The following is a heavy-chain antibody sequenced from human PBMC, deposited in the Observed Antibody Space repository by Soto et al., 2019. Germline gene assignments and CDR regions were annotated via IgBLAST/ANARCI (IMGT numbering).Heavy chain of an antibody. D-gene: IGHD6-19*01. Sequence: QITLKESGPTLVNPPLTLTLTCTFSVVSLTSRAVGVGWSRQPPVMAPEGLALIYWTDDSHYSPSLKSRLTITKDNSKNQVVLKMTDMDPVDTATYYCARGSGWLLDYWGQGILVTVSS. J-gene: IGHJ4*02. V-gene: IGHV2-5*01. CDR2: IYWTDDS. CDR3: ARGSGWLLDY. CDR1: VVSLTSRAVG.